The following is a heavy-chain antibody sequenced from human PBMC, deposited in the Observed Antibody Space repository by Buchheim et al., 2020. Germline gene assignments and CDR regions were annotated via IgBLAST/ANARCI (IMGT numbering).Heavy chain of an antibody. J-gene: IGHJ3*02. V-gene: IGHV3-30-3*01. CDR3: AREEMIVVVIRGDAFDI. Sequence: QVQLVESGGGVVQPGRSLRLSCAASGFTFSSYAMHWVRQAPGKGLEWVAVISYDGSNKYYADSVKGRFTISRDNSKNTPYLQMNSLRAEDTAVYYCAREEMIVVVIRGDAFDIWGQGT. CDR2: ISYDGSNK. D-gene: IGHD3-22*01. CDR1: GFTFSSYA.